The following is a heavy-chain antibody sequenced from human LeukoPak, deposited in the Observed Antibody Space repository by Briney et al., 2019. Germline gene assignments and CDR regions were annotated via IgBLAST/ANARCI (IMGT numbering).Heavy chain of an antibody. CDR3: ARGPSITMVRGGQWYYYMDV. CDR2: INPSGGST. CDR1: GYTLTELS. Sequence: ASVKVSCMVSGYTLTELSIHWVRQAPGQGLEWMGLINPSGGSTNYAQKFQGRVTMTRDTSTSTVYMELSSLRSEDTAVYYCARGPSITMVRGGQWYYYMDVWGKGTTVTISS. V-gene: IGHV1-46*01. D-gene: IGHD3-10*01. J-gene: IGHJ6*03.